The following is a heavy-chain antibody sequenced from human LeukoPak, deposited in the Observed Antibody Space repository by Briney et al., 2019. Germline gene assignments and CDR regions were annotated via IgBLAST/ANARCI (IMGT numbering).Heavy chain of an antibody. CDR3: ARRTYYYDSSGYYWCFDY. J-gene: IGHJ4*02. D-gene: IGHD3-22*01. V-gene: IGHV4-59*01. Sequence: SETLSLTCTVSGGSISSYYWSWIRQPPGKGLEWIGYIYYSGSTNYNPSLKSRVTISVDTSKNQFSLKLSSVTAADTAVYYCARRTYYYDSSGYYWCFDYWGQGTLVTVSS. CDR2: IYYSGST. CDR1: GGSISSYY.